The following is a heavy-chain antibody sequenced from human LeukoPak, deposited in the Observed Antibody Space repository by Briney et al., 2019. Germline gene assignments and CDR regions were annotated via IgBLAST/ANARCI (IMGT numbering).Heavy chain of an antibody. D-gene: IGHD2-2*01. Sequence: ASVKVSCKASGYTFTSYYMHWVRQAPGQGLEWMGIINPSGGSTSYAQKFQGRVTMTRDTSTSTVYMELSSLRSEDTAVYYCAREAPAARDAEDAFDIWGQGTMVTVSS. CDR3: AREAPAARDAEDAFDI. CDR1: GYTFTSYY. CDR2: INPSGGST. V-gene: IGHV1-46*01. J-gene: IGHJ3*02.